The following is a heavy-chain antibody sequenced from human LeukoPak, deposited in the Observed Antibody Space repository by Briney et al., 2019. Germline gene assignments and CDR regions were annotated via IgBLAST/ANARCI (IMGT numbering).Heavy chain of an antibody. D-gene: IGHD1-1*01. V-gene: IGHV3-66*02. CDR2: LFSGGST. J-gene: IGHJ3*01. CDR3: VRSTLDAFDL. Sequence: GGSLRLSCVASGFSVSSKYMSWVRQAPGKGLEWVSVLFSGGSTHYVDSVRGRLNIARDESKNTLFLQMNSLRVEDTAVYYCVRSTLDAFDLWGQGTMVTVSS. CDR1: GFSVSSKY.